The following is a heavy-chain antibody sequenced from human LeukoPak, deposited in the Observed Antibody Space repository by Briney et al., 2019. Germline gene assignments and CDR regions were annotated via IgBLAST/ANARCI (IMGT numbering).Heavy chain of an antibody. J-gene: IGHJ4*02. Sequence: PSETLSLTCTVSGGSISSYYWSWIRQPPGKGLEWIGYIYYSGSTNYNPSLKSRVTISVDTSKNQFSLKLSSVTAADTAVYYCARGLVDYYDSPHFDYWGQGTLVTVSS. V-gene: IGHV4-59*01. CDR2: IYYSGST. CDR1: GGSISSYY. CDR3: ARGLVDYYDSPHFDY. D-gene: IGHD3-22*01.